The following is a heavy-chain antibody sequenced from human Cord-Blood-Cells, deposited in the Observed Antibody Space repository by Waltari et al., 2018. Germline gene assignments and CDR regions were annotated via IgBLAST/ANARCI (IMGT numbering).Heavy chain of an antibody. CDR3: ARDRYSGSYYAFDI. CDR2: ISSSSSYI. CDR1: GFTFRSYS. Sequence: EVQLVASGGGLVKPGGSLRLSCAASGFTFRSYSMNWVRQAPGKGLEWVSSISSSSSYIYYADSVKGRFTISRDNAKNSLYLQMNSLRAEDTAVYYCARDRYSGSYYAFDIWGQGTMVTVSS. D-gene: IGHD1-26*01. V-gene: IGHV3-21*01. J-gene: IGHJ3*02.